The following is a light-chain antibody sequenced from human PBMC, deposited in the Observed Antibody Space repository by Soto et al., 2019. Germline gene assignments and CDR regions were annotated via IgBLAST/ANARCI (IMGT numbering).Light chain of an antibody. V-gene: IGKV3-20*01. CDR3: QQYGYEPLT. J-gene: IGKJ4*01. CDR1: QNIRSNY. Sequence: EIVLTQSPGTLSLSPGQRATLSCRASQNIRSNYVAWYQQKPGQAPRLLIFGSSTTATGIPDRFSASGSGTDFSLTISRLEPEDFAVYYCQQYGYEPLTFGGVTTVEI. CDR2: GSS.